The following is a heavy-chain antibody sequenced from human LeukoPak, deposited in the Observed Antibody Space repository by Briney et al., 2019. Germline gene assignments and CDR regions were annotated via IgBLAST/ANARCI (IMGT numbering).Heavy chain of an antibody. J-gene: IGHJ4*02. Sequence: GASVKVSCKASGYTFTSYYMHWVRQAPGQGLEWMGIINPSGGSTSYAQKFQGRVTMTRDTSTSTVYMELSSLRSEDTAVYYCAREVRTYYYDSSGYYVYWGQGTLVTVSS. CDR1: GYTFTSYY. CDR2: INPSGGST. V-gene: IGHV1-46*01. D-gene: IGHD3-22*01. CDR3: AREVRTYYYDSSGYYVY.